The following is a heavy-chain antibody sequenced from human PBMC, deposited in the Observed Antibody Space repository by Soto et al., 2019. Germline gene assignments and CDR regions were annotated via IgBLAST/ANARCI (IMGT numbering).Heavy chain of an antibody. Sequence: GGSLRLSCAASGFTVSTKYMSWVRQAPGKGLEWVSVIYSGGSTFYADSVRGRFTISRDNSKNTVNLQMNSLSAEDTAVYYCARDPWAADYWGQGTRVTVSS. J-gene: IGHJ4*02. CDR1: GFTVSTKY. CDR2: IYSGGST. V-gene: IGHV3-66*01. D-gene: IGHD3-16*01. CDR3: ARDPWAADY.